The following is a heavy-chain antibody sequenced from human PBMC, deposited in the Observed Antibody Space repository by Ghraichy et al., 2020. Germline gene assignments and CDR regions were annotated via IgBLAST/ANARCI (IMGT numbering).Heavy chain of an antibody. Sequence: GGSLRLSCAASGFTSSSYWMSWVRQAPGKGLEWVANIKQDGSEKYYVDSVKGRFTISRDNAKNSLYLQMNSLRAEDTAVYYCARVRPSSGYYLGPTVDSDGAFDIWGQGTMVTVSS. D-gene: IGHD3-22*01. V-gene: IGHV3-7*01. CDR1: GFTSSSYW. CDR3: ARVRPSSGYYLGPTVDSDGAFDI. J-gene: IGHJ3*02. CDR2: IKQDGSEK.